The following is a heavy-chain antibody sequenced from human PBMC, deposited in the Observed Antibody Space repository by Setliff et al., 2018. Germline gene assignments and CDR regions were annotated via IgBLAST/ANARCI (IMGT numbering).Heavy chain of an antibody. D-gene: IGHD5-12*01. J-gene: IGHJ6*03. CDR1: GGTFSNYD. CDR3: ARERGDIVTTTSYYYYLDV. CDR2: IIPIFGTT. V-gene: IGHV1-69*05. Sequence: SVKVSCKASGGTFSNYDISWVRQAPGQGLEWMGGIIPIFGTTNYAQRFQGRVTITTDESTSTAYMELSSLRSEDTAVYYCARERGDIVTTTSYYYYLDVLGKGTTVTVSS.